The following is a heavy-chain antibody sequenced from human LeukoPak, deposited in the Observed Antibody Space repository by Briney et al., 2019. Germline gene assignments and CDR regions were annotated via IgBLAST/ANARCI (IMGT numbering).Heavy chain of an antibody. J-gene: IGHJ5*02. CDR1: GYSISSGYY. D-gene: IGHD2-2*01. CDR3: ARDLDCSSTSCLTNWFDP. Sequence: PSETLSLTCTVSGYSISSGYYWGWIRQPPGKGLEWIGSIYHSGSTYYNPSLKSRVTISVDTSKNQFSLKLSSVTAADTAVYYCARDLDCSSTSCLTNWFDPWGQGTLVTVSS. V-gene: IGHV4-38-2*02. CDR2: IYHSGST.